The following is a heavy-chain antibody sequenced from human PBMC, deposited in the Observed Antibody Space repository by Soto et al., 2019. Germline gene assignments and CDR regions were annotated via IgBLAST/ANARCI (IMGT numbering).Heavy chain of an antibody. CDR3: ARDKITGLFDY. CDR1: GCSISNYY. V-gene: IGHV4-59*01. Sequence: PSDTLSLTCTNSGCSISNYYWSWIRQPPGKGLEWIGYIYYSGSTNYNPSLKSRVTISVDTSKNQFSLKLSSVTAADTAVYYCARDKITGLFDYWGQGTLVTVS. CDR2: IYYSGST. D-gene: IGHD2-8*02. J-gene: IGHJ4*02.